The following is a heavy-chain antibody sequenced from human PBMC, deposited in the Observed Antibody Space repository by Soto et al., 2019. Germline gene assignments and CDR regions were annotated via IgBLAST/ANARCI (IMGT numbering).Heavy chain of an antibody. CDR1: GFPFSSYA. CDR2: ISGSGGST. D-gene: IGHD5-12*01. Sequence: PGGSLRLSCASSGFPFSSYAMIWVRQAPGKGLEWVSAISGSGGSTYYADSVKGRFTISRDNSKNTLYLQMNSLRAEDTAVYYCAKDGGWLRYGPNYCYYYYMDVWGKGTTVTVSS. V-gene: IGHV3-23*01. CDR3: AKDGGWLRYGPNYCYYYYMDV. J-gene: IGHJ6*03.